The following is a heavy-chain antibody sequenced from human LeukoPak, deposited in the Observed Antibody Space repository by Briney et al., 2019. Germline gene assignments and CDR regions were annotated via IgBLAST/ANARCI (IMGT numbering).Heavy chain of an antibody. CDR1: GFTFSSYG. J-gene: IGHJ4*02. Sequence: GGSLRLSCAASGFTFSSYGMHWVRQAPGKGLEWVAFIRYDGSNKYYADSVKGRFTISRDNSKNTLYLQMNSLRAEDTAVYYCAKDGPKRGYYDSSGYYNEVYWGQGTLVTVSS. CDR3: AKDGPKRGYYDSSGYYNEVY. CDR2: IRYDGSNK. D-gene: IGHD3-22*01. V-gene: IGHV3-30*02.